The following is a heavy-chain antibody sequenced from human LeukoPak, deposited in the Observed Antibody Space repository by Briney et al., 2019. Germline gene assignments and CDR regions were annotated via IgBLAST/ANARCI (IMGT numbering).Heavy chain of an antibody. D-gene: IGHD6-13*01. CDR1: GFTFSSYA. V-gene: IGHV3-30-3*01. Sequence: PGGSLRLSCAASGFTFSSYAMSWVRQAPGKGLEWVAVISYDGSNKYYADSVKGRFTISRDNSKNTLYLQMNSLRAEDTAVYYCAKERSSWYYFDYWGQGTLVTVSS. J-gene: IGHJ4*02. CDR3: AKERSSWYYFDY. CDR2: ISYDGSNK.